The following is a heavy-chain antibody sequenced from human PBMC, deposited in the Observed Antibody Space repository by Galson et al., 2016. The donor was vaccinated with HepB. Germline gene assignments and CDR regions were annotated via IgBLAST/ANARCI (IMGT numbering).Heavy chain of an antibody. CDR1: GDSITNSRYY. CDR2: IYYTGIT. V-gene: IGHV4-39*01. CDR3: ARHTGYYNLPDVTGGYYFDY. D-gene: IGHD3-10*01. Sequence: SETLSLTCTVSGDSITNSRYYWGWVRQPPGKGLDWIGTIYYTGITYYNPSLESRFALSLDASKNQLALKVSFVTAADTSVYYCARHTGYYNLPDVTGGYYFDYWGQAILVTGSS. J-gene: IGHJ4*02.